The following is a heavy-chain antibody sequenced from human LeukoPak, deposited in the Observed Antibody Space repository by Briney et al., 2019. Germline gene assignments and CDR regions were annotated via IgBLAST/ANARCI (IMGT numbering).Heavy chain of an antibody. V-gene: IGHV3-21*01. D-gene: IGHD6-13*01. Sequence: GGSLRLSCVGSGFTFSSYSMNWVRQAPGKGLEWVSSISSSSSYIYYAGSVKGRFTISRDNAKNSLYLQMNSLRAEDTAVYYCARGGSSTSGDYWGQGTLVTVSS. CDR3: ARGGSSTSGDY. CDR2: ISSSSSYI. J-gene: IGHJ4*02. CDR1: GFTFSSYS.